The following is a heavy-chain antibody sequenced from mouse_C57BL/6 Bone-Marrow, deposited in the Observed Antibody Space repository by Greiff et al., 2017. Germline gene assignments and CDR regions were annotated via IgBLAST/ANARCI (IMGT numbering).Heavy chain of an antibody. Sequence: DVKLVESEGGLVQPGSSMKLSCTASGFTFSDYYMAWVRQVPEKGLEWVANINYDGSSTYYLDSLKSRFIISRDNAKNILYLQMSSLKSEDTATYYCARDLYYGSSPRYFDVWGTGTTVTVSS. V-gene: IGHV5-16*01. CDR2: INYDGSST. J-gene: IGHJ1*03. CDR3: ARDLYYGSSPRYFDV. CDR1: GFTFSDYY. D-gene: IGHD1-1*01.